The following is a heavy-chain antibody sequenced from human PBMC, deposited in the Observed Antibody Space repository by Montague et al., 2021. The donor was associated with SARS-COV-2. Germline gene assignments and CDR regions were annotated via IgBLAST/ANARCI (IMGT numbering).Heavy chain of an antibody. CDR3: ARDSIAAAGTDY. J-gene: IGHJ4*02. D-gene: IGHD6-13*01. CDR1: GGSFSGYY. CDR2: INHSGST. Sequence: SETLSLTCAVYGGSFSGYYWGWIRQPPGKGLEWIGEINHSGSTNYNPSLKSGVTISVDTSKNQFSLKLSSVAAADTAVYYCARDSIAAAGTDYWGQGTLVTVSS. V-gene: IGHV4-34*01.